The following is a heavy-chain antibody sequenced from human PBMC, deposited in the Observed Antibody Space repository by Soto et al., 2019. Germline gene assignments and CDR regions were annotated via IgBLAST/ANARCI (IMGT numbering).Heavy chain of an antibody. CDR3: ASGADFCCDTTRY. D-gene: IGHD3-3*01. CDR2: LSPNGKNQ. Sequence: PGVALRLSCAAPGVNFIIHALHWVCQAPGKGLEWVAVLSPNGKNQYYADSVKGRFTISSDTFTRTLFLQMTSLTPEDTAVYYCASGADFCCDTTRYWGTGTLVPVSP. V-gene: IGHV3-30*04. CDR1: GVNFIIHA. J-gene: IGHJ4*02.